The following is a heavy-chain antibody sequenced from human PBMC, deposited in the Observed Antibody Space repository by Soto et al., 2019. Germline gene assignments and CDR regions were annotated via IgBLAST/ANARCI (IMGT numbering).Heavy chain of an antibody. V-gene: IGHV4-30-4*01. J-gene: IGHJ6*02. Sequence: QVQLQESGPGLVKPSQTLSLSCTLSGDSISSGNYYWGWIRHSPGKGLEWIAYINYSGSTYWNQSLRGRITMSVATWKTKFPLKPRSVTAAATAVYYCARVPPGSGAYFSYYNVMDVWGQGTTVTVSS. CDR3: ARVPPGSGAYFSYYNVMDV. CDR2: INYSGST. D-gene: IGHD3-10*01. CDR1: GDSISSGNYY.